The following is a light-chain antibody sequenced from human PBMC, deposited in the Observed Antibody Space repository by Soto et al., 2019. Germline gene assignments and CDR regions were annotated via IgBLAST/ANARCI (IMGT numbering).Light chain of an antibody. Sequence: IVMTQSPESLALSLGERATINCRSSQSVFFSSNKKNYLAWYQQKSGQPPKLLIYWASTRKSGVPDRFSGSGSGTVFTLTISSLQPEDVAVYYCQQYFSSWTFGQGTKVEIK. CDR2: WAS. CDR3: QQYFSSWT. J-gene: IGKJ1*01. CDR1: QSVFFSSNKKNY. V-gene: IGKV4-1*01.